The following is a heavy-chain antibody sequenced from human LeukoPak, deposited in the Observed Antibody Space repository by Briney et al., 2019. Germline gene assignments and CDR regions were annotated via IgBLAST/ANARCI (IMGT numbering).Heavy chain of an antibody. J-gene: IGHJ4*02. Sequence: GGSLRLSCAASGFTFSSYSMNWVRQAPGRGLEWVSYISSSSSTIYYADSVKGRFTISRDNAKNSLYLQMNSLRAEDTAVYYCARDTRTGATTKFDYWGQGTLVTVSS. V-gene: IGHV3-48*01. CDR2: ISSSSSTI. CDR3: ARDTRTGATTKFDY. D-gene: IGHD5-12*01. CDR1: GFTFSSYS.